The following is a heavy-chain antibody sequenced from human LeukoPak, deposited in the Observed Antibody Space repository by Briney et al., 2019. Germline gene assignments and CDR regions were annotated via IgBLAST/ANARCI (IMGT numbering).Heavy chain of an antibody. CDR3: ARDLYYDFWSGYYYMDV. CDR1: GGSISSSSYY. J-gene: IGHJ6*03. D-gene: IGHD3-3*01. Sequence: SETLSLTCTVSGGSISSSSYYWGWIRQPPGKGLEWIGSIYYSGSTYYNPSLKSRVTISVDTSKNQFSLKLSSVTAADTAVYYCARDLYYDFWSGYYYMDVWGKGTTVTVSS. V-gene: IGHV4-39*07. CDR2: IYYSGST.